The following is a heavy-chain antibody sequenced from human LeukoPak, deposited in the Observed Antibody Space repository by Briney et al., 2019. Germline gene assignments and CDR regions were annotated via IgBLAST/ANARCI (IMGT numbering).Heavy chain of an antibody. CDR3: ASTFGGSGPRIYYYYYGMDV. CDR1: GGSISSYY. J-gene: IGHJ6*02. V-gene: IGHV4-59*08. Sequence: SETLSLTCTVSGGSISSYYWSWIRQPPGKGLEWIGYIYYSGSTNYNPSLKSRVTISVDTPKNQFSLKLSSVTAADTAVYYCASTFGGSGPRIYYYYYGMDVWGQGTTVTVSS. CDR2: IYYSGST. D-gene: IGHD3-10*01.